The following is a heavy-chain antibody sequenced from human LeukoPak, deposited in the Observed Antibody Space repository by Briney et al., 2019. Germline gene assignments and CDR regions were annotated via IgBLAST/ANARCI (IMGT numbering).Heavy chain of an antibody. Sequence: SETLSLTCTVSGGSISSYYWSWIRQPPGKGLEWIGYIYYSGSTNYNPSLKSRVTMSVDTSKNQFSLKLSSVTAADTAVYYCARDLNRIAAAGLTDYWGQGTLVTVSS. CDR2: IYYSGST. V-gene: IGHV4-59*01. CDR1: GGSISSYY. CDR3: ARDLNRIAAAGLTDY. J-gene: IGHJ4*02. D-gene: IGHD6-13*01.